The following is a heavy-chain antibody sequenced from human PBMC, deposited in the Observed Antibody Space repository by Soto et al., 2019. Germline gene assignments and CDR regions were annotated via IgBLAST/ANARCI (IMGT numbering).Heavy chain of an antibody. Sequence: QVQLVQSGAEVKKPGSSVKVSCKASGGTFSSYAISWVRQAPGQGLEWMGGFIPIFGTANYAQKSQGRVRFTADESTSTAYMELSSLRSEDTAVYYCASSYGGNYYYYGMDVWGQGTTVTVSS. V-gene: IGHV1-69*12. CDR2: FIPIFGTA. CDR1: GGTFSSYA. D-gene: IGHD3-16*01. J-gene: IGHJ6*02. CDR3: ASSYGGNYYYYGMDV.